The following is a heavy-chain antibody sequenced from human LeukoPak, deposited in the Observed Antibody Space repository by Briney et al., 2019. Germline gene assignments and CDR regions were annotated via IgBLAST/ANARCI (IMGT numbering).Heavy chain of an antibody. Sequence: SETPSLTCTVSGGPISSYYWSWIRQPPGKGLEWIGYNYYSGSTNYNPSLKSRVTISVDTSKSQFSLKLSSVTAADTAVYYCARLGYCSSTSCYADWFDPWGQGTLVTVSS. D-gene: IGHD2-2*01. CDR1: GGPISSYY. V-gene: IGHV4-59*08. CDR3: ARLGYCSSTSCYADWFDP. J-gene: IGHJ5*02. CDR2: NYYSGST.